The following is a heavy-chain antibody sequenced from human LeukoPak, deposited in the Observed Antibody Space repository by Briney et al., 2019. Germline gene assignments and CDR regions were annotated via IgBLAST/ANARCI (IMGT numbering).Heavy chain of an antibody. V-gene: IGHV3-7*01. D-gene: IGHD6-13*01. CDR3: ARVWGYSSSWYQKLYYYYMDV. CDR1: GFTFSSYW. Sequence: GGSLRLSCAASGFTFSSYWTSWVRQAPGEGLEGVANIKQYGSEKYYVDSVKGRFTISRDNAKNSLYLQMNSLRAEDTAVYYCARVWGYSSSWYQKLYYYYMDVWGKGTTVTVSS. CDR2: IKQYGSEK. J-gene: IGHJ6*03.